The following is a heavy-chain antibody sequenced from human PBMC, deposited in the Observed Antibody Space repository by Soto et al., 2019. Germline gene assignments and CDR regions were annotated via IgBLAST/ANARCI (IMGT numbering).Heavy chain of an antibody. J-gene: IGHJ5*02. V-gene: IGHV3-21*01. Sequence: GGSLRLSCAASGFTFSSYSMNWVRQAPGKGLEWVSSISSSSSYIYYADSVKGRFTISRDNAKNSLYLQMNSLRAEDTAVYYCARDGGDLQPDYGDYGVNVYRWFDPWGQGTLVTVSS. D-gene: IGHD4-17*01. CDR1: GFTFSSYS. CDR3: ARDGGDLQPDYGDYGVNVYRWFDP. CDR2: ISSSSSYI.